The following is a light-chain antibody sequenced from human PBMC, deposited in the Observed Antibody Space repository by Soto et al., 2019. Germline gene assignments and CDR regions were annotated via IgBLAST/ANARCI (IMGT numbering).Light chain of an antibody. Sequence: EIVMTQSPATLSVSPGERVTLSCRASQSVTSALAWYQQKPGQAPRLLIYGASTRATGVPARISGSGSGTEFTLTISSLQSEDFEVYYCQQYHNWPLTFGGGTKVEIK. CDR3: QQYHNWPLT. CDR1: QSVTSA. V-gene: IGKV3-15*01. J-gene: IGKJ4*01. CDR2: GAS.